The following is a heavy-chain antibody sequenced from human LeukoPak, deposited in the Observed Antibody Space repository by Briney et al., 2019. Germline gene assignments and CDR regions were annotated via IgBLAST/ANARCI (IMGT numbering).Heavy chain of an antibody. Sequence: PGGSLRLSCAASGFTFSSYSMNWVRQAPGKGLEWVSSISSSSSYIYYADSVKGRFTISRDNAKNSLYLQMNSLRAEDTAVYYCARDYYGSGSPYRDAFDTWGQGTMVTVSS. V-gene: IGHV3-21*01. CDR1: GFTFSSYS. CDR3: ARDYYGSGSPYRDAFDT. D-gene: IGHD3-10*01. J-gene: IGHJ3*02. CDR2: ISSSSSYI.